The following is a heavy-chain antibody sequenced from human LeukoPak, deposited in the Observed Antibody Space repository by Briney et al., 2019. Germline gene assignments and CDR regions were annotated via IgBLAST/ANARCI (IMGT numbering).Heavy chain of an antibody. CDR3: ARDHSYASRGGSFDY. V-gene: IGHV1-2*02. CDR2: INPNSGGT. Sequence: ASVKVSCKAAGYTLTGYYMHWLRQAPGQGLEWMGWINPNSGGTSYGQKIQGRVTMTRDTSNSTAYMELSKLRSDDTAVYYCARDHSYASRGGSFDYWGQGTLVTVSS. CDR1: GYTLTGYY. J-gene: IGHJ4*02. D-gene: IGHD3-16*01.